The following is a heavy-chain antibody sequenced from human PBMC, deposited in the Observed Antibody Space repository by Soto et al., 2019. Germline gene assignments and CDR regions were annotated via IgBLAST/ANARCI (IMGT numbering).Heavy chain of an antibody. CDR3: AREYSNSPEAFDS. Sequence: LXLTCTVSVVSFNRDYYYWSWILQPPGKGLEWIGYIYHSGRTSYNPSLKSRVTISVDMSRNQFSLSLSSVTAADKAVFYCAREYSNSPEAFDSWGQGALVTVYS. CDR2: IYHSGRT. D-gene: IGHD6-6*01. V-gene: IGHV4-61*01. J-gene: IGHJ4*02. CDR1: VVSFNRDYYY.